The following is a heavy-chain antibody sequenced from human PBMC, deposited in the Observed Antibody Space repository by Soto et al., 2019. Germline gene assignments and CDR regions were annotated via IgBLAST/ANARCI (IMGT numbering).Heavy chain of an antibody. Sequence: SCKASGYTFTGYYMHWVRQAPGQGLEWMGWINPNSGGTNYAQKFQGWVTMTRATSISTAYMELSRLRSDDTAVYYCARDLRWTNFFDSSGYYYVSPWFDPWGQGSLVTVSS. CDR1: GYTFTGYY. D-gene: IGHD3-22*01. CDR2: INPNSGGT. J-gene: IGHJ5*02. CDR3: ARDLRWTNFFDSSGYYYVSPWFDP. V-gene: IGHV1-2*04.